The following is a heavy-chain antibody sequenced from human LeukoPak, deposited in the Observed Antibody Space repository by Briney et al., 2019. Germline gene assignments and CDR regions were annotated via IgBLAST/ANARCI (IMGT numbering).Heavy chain of an antibody. V-gene: IGHV3-21*01. CDR1: GFTFSSDS. D-gene: IGHD5-18*01. CDR2: ISSSSSYI. Sequence: GGSLRLSCVASGFTFSSDSMNWVRQAPGKGLEWVSSISSSSSYIYYADSVKGRFTISRDNAKNSLYLQMNSMRAEDTAVYYWARADWDTAMIDYWGQGTLVTVSS. J-gene: IGHJ4*02. CDR3: ARADWDTAMIDY.